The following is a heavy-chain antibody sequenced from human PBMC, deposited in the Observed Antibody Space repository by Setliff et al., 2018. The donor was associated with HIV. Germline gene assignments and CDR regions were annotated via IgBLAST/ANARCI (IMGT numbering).Heavy chain of an antibody. V-gene: IGHV3-7*01. CDR1: GFTLSNYW. Sequence: GASLKISCAASGFTLSNYWMTWVRQAPGKGLEWVANIKQDGSDTYYADSVKGRFTVSRDNAKNLLYLEMNGLRGEDTAVYYCARDRDNGGWLQFTLYFFEYWGQGTLVTVS. D-gene: IGHD5-12*01. CDR3: ARDRDNGGWLQFTLYFFEY. J-gene: IGHJ4*02. CDR2: IKQDGSDT.